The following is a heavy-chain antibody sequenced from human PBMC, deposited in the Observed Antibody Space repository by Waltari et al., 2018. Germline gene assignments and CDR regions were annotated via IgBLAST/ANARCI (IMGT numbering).Heavy chain of an antibody. CDR2: INHSGST. J-gene: IGHJ4*02. D-gene: IGHD2-15*01. V-gene: IGHV4-34*01. Sequence: QVQLQQWGAGLLKPSETLSLPCAVYGGSFSGSYWTWIRQPPGKGLGWIGEINHSGSTNYNPSLKSRVTISVDTSKNQFSLKLSSVTAADTAVYYCAREVWGPRPNCSGGSCYQSDYWGQGTLVTVSS. CDR1: GGSFSGSY. CDR3: AREVWGPRPNCSGGSCYQSDY.